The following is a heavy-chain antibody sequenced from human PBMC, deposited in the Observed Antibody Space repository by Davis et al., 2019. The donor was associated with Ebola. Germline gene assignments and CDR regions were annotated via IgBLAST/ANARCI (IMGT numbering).Heavy chain of an antibody. Sequence: PGGSLRLSCAASGFTFSDYWMHWVRQAPGKGLVWVSRINSDGSRTSNADSVKGRFTISRDNAKNTVYLQMNSLRAEDTAVYYCTRDADYGDYGWFDPWGQGTQVTVSS. CDR1: GFTFSDYW. CDR2: INSDGSRT. V-gene: IGHV3-74*01. CDR3: TRDADYGDYGWFDP. J-gene: IGHJ5*02. D-gene: IGHD4-17*01.